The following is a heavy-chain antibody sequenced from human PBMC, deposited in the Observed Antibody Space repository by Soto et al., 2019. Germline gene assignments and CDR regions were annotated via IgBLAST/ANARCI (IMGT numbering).Heavy chain of an antibody. CDR2: INAGSGDT. Sequence: ASVKVSCKASGYTFTSYGLNWVRQAPGQRLEWMGWINAGSGDTKYSQKFQGRVTITRDTSASTAYMELMSLRSEDTAVYYCARHDYGDYEIKGWFDPWGQGTLVNVSS. CDR1: GYTFTSYG. CDR3: ARHDYGDYEIKGWFDP. D-gene: IGHD4-17*01. V-gene: IGHV1-3*01. J-gene: IGHJ5*02.